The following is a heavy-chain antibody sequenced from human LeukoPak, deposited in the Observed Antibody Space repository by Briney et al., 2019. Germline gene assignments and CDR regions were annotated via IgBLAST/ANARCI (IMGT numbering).Heavy chain of an antibody. V-gene: IGHV1-18*01. CDR1: GYTFTSYG. J-gene: IGHJ6*03. Sequence: GASVKVSCKASGYTFTSYGISWVRQAPGQGLEWMGWISAYNGNTNYAQKLQGRITMTTDTSTSTAYMELRSLRSDDTAVYYCARAPSVATTAYYYYYYYMDVWGKGTTVTVSS. CDR3: ARAPSVATTAYYYYYYYMDV. D-gene: IGHD5-12*01. CDR2: ISAYNGNT.